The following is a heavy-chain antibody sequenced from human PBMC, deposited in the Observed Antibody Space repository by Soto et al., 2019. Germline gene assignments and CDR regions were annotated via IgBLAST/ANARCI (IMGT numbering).Heavy chain of an antibody. CDR1: GYTFTTYG. CDR2: ISAYNGNT. D-gene: IGHD2-2*02. Sequence: ASVKVSGKASGYTFTTYGISWVRQAPGQGLEWMGWISAYNGNTNYAQKLQGRVTMTTDTSTSTAYMELRSLRSDDTAVYYCARERCSSTSCYKGPFYYYGMDVWGQGTTVTVSS. CDR3: ARERCSSTSCYKGPFYYYGMDV. V-gene: IGHV1-18*01. J-gene: IGHJ6*02.